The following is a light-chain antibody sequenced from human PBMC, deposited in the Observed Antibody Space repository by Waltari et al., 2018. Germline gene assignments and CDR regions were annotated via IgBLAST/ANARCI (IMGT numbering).Light chain of an antibody. CDR2: EVT. J-gene: IGLJ1*01. V-gene: IGLV2-23*02. CDR3: CSFVGSRTSLYV. CDR1: SSDVGSYNL. Sequence: QSALTQPASVSGSPGQSITISCTGTSSDVGSYNLVSLYQHHPGKAPKLIIYEVTKRPSGVSNRFSGSKSGNTASLTISGLQAEDETDYYCCSFVGSRTSLYVFGTGTKVSVL.